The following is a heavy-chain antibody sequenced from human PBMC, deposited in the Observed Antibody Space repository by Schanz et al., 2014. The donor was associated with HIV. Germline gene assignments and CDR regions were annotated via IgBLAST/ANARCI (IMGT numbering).Heavy chain of an antibody. CDR1: GFNFNSYG. Sequence: QEQLVASGGGVVQPGRSLRLSCVASGFNFNSYGMHWVRQAPGKGLEWVAVMSYDGTKKHCADSVKGRFTISRDNSKNSLSLLIKSLRADDAAVYYCAKDRNYYESKYRGKGNYYYYYGMDVWGQGTTVTVSS. CDR3: AKDRNYYESKYRGKGNYYYYYGMDV. CDR2: MSYDGTKK. V-gene: IGHV3-30*18. J-gene: IGHJ6*02. D-gene: IGHD3-22*01.